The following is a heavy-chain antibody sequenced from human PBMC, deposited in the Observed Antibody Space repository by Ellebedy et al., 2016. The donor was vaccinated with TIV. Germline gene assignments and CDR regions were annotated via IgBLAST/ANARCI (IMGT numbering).Heavy chain of an antibody. CDR1: GYTFTSYA. CDR2: INAGNGNT. J-gene: IGHJ5*02. CDR3: ATEKYSYGFGPNWFDP. V-gene: IGHV1-3*01. D-gene: IGHD5-18*01. Sequence: AASVKVSCKASGYTFTSYAMHWVRQAPGQRLEWVGWINAGNGNTKYSQKFQGRVTITRDKSASTAYMELSSLRSEDTAVYYCATEKYSYGFGPNWFDPWGQGTLVTVSS.